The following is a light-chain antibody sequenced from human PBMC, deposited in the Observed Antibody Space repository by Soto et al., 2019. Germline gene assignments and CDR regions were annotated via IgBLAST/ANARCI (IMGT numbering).Light chain of an antibody. CDR2: GST. Sequence: EIVMTQSPATLSVSPGERATLSCRASQNVDSTYLAWYQQKPGQAPRLVIYGSTRRAPGVPDRFSGSGSGTDFTLTISTLEPEDFAVYYCQQYGTSQGAFGGGTKVDIK. CDR3: QQYGTSQGA. CDR1: QNVDSTY. V-gene: IGKV3-20*01. J-gene: IGKJ4*01.